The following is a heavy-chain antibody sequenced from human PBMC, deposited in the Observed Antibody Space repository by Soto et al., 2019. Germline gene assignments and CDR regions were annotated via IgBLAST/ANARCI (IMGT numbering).Heavy chain of an antibody. CDR1: GFSLSTSGVG. CDR3: AHISLSYDYIWGSYRPSDAFDI. CDR2: IYWDDDK. D-gene: IGHD3-16*02. V-gene: IGHV2-5*02. J-gene: IGHJ3*02. Sequence: SGPTLVKPTQTLTLTCTFSGFSLSTSGVGVGWIRQPPGKALEWLALIYWDDDKRYSPSLKSRLTIPKDTSKNQVVLTLTNMDPVDTATYYCAHISLSYDYIWGSYRPSDAFDIWGQGTMVTVSS.